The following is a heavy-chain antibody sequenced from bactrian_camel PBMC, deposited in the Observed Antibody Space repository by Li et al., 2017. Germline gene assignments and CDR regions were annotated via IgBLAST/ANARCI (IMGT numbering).Heavy chain of an antibody. D-gene: IGHD2*01. J-gene: IGHJ4*01. V-gene: IGHV3S1*01. Sequence: VQVVESGGGLVQPGGSLRLSCAASGFTFNSVCMGWVRQAPGKEREAVARIYTGGSSAEYADSVKGRFTIFIDHVMGTLDLQMNSLEPEDTGTYYCAASERSGICALAEWAFTYWGQGTQVTVS. CDR3: AASERSGICALAEWAFTY. CDR1: GFTFNSVC. CDR2: IYTGGSSA.